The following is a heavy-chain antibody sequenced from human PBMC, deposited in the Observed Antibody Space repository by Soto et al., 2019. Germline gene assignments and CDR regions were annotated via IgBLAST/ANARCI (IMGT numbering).Heavy chain of an antibody. Sequence: ASVKVSCKASGYTFTGYYMHWVRQAPGQGLEWMGWINPNSGGTNYAQKFQGRVTMTRDTSISTAYMELSRLRSDDTAVYYCARFGFDSSGYNFDYWGRGSLVTVSS. D-gene: IGHD3-22*01. CDR3: ARFGFDSSGYNFDY. V-gene: IGHV1-2*02. J-gene: IGHJ4*02. CDR1: GYTFTGYY. CDR2: INPNSGGT.